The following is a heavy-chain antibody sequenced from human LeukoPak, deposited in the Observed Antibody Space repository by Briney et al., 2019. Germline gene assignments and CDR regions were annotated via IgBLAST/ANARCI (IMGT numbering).Heavy chain of an antibody. CDR3: VREQKTGDSRFFDY. CDR1: GLNFSSYG. V-gene: IGHV3-74*01. D-gene: IGHD1-1*01. J-gene: IGHJ4*02. CDR2: ISSDGNTT. Sequence: GGSLRLSCAASGLNFSSYGMHWVRQVPGKGLVWISRISSDGNTTTYADSVKGRLTISRDNAKNTLYLQMSSLRAEDTALYYCVREQKTGDSRFFDYWGQGTLVTVSS.